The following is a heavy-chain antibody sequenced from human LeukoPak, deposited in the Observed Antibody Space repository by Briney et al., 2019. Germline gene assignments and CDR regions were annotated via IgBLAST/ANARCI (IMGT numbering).Heavy chain of an antibody. J-gene: IGHJ6*02. Sequence: SETLSLTCSVSGGSLTTSLSRYFGAWIRQPAGKGLEWIGRIYSSGSTNPSLKSRVTMSVDTSKNQFSLKLSSVTAADTAVYYCARGTAGMDVWGQGTTVTVSS. CDR2: IYSSGST. CDR3: ARGTAGMDV. V-gene: IGHV4-4*07. CDR1: GGSLTTSLSRYF.